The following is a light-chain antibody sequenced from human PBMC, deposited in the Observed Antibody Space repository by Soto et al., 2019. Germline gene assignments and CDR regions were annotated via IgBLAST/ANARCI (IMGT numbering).Light chain of an antibody. V-gene: IGKV3-20*01. J-gene: IGKJ4*01. CDR1: HSVSSRY. CDR3: QQYDRSPLT. Sequence: EIVLTQSPGTLSLSPGERATHSCRASHSVSSRYLAWYQQKAGQAPRLLIYGASSRATGIPDRFSGSGSGTDFTLTISRLEPEDVAVYYCQQYDRSPLTFGGGTKVEIK. CDR2: GAS.